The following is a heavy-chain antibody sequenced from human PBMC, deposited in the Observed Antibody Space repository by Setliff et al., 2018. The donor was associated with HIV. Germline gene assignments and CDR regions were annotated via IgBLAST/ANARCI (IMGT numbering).Heavy chain of an antibody. Sequence: SETLSLTCVVSGGSMDNYYWNWVRQTPGKGLEWIGYIYESAYSHYTVSLRSRVTISMDTSKNQFSLSLRSVTAADRAVYYCARAQMHRGVVAWSLYYFDYWGQGALVTVSS. CDR1: GGSMDNYY. CDR2: IYESAYS. D-gene: IGHD3-10*01. J-gene: IGHJ4*02. V-gene: IGHV4-59*01. CDR3: ARAQMHRGVVAWSLYYFDY.